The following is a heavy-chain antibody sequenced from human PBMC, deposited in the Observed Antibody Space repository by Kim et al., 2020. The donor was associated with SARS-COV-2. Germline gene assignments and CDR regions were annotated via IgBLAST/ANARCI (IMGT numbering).Heavy chain of an antibody. D-gene: IGHD3-10*01. CDR2: INPKSGVT. V-gene: IGHV1-2*02. J-gene: IGHJ5*02. CDR3: VREAVDKIGSLAEGRFDP. CDR1: GYTFIGYY. Sequence: ASVKVSCKASGYTFIGYYIQWVRQAPGQGLEWMGWINPKSGVTHYGQKFQGRVTMTRDTSITTAYMELRSLTSDDTAVYYCVREAVDKIGSLAEGRFDPWGQGTLLSVSA.